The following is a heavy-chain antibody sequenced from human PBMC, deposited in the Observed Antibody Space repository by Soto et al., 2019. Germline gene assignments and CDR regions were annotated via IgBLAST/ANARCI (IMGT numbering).Heavy chain of an antibody. V-gene: IGHV3-23*01. CDR1: GLTFSSYA. Sequence: EVQLLESGGGLVQPGGSLRLSCAASGLTFSSYAMSWVRQAPGKGLEWVSAISGSGGSTYYADSVKGRFTISRDNSKNTLYLQMNRLGAEDTAVYYCAYSSTPFDYWGQGTLVTVSS. CDR3: AYSSTPFDY. D-gene: IGHD6-13*01. CDR2: ISGSGGST. J-gene: IGHJ4*02.